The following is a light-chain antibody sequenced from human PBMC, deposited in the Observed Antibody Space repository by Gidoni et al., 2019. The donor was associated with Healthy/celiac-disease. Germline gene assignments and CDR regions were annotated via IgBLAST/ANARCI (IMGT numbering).Light chain of an antibody. CDR2: GAS. V-gene: IGKV3-20*01. J-gene: IGKJ1*01. Sequence: EIELTQSPGTLSLSQGDRATLSCRASQSVSSSYLAWYQQKPGQAPRLLIYGASSRATGIPDRFSGSGSGTDFTLTISRLEPEDFAVYYCQQYGSSPWTFGQGTKVEIK. CDR1: QSVSSSY. CDR3: QQYGSSPWT.